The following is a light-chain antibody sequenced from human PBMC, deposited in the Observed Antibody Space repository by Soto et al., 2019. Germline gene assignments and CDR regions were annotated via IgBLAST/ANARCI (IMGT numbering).Light chain of an antibody. CDR2: KAS. Sequence: DIQMPQSPSTLSASIGDRVTITCRTSQSVDSWLAWYQQKPGKAPKLLIYKASSLQTGVPSRFSGSGSGTEFTLTISSLQPDDFATYYCQHYNDYSRMFGQGTKVEIK. J-gene: IGKJ1*01. CDR1: QSVDSW. CDR3: QHYNDYSRM. V-gene: IGKV1-5*03.